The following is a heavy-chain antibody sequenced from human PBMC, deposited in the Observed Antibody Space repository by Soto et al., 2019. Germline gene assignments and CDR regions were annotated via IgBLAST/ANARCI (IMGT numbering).Heavy chain of an antibody. CDR3: AKDEDSYGDDLDY. CDR2: ISYDGSNK. V-gene: IGHV3-30*18. D-gene: IGHD5-18*01. Sequence: GGSLRLSCAASGFTFSSYGMHWVRQAPGKGLEWVAVISYDGSNKYYADSVKGRFTISRDNSKNTLYLQMNSLRAEDTAVYYCAKDEDSYGDDLDYWGQGTMVTVSS. CDR1: GFTFSSYG. J-gene: IGHJ4*02.